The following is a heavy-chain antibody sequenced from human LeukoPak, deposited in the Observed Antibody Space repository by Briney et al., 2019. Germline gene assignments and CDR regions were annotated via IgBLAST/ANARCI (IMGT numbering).Heavy chain of an antibody. J-gene: IGHJ4*02. CDR2: ISSSGNNI. CDR1: GFTFSDYY. CDR3: ARDWAGGPHDY. V-gene: IGHV3-11*04. Sequence: PGGSLRLSCAASGFTFSDYYMSWIRQAPGKGLEWVSYISSSGNNIYYADSVKGRFTISRDNAKSSLYLQMNSLRAEDTAVYYCARDWAGGPHDYWGQGTLVTVSS. D-gene: IGHD3-10*01.